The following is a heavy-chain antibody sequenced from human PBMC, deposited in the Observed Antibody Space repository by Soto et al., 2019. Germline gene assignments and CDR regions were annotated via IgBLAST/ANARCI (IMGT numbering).Heavy chain of an antibody. V-gene: IGHV4-34*01. Sequence: QVQLQQWGAGLLKPSETLSLTCAVYGGSFSGYYWSWIRQPPGKGLEWIGEIKHSGSTNYNPSFKSRVTISVDTSKNHFSLKLSSVTAADTAVYYCASLGPRFSGSYAGGDYWGQGTLVTVS. D-gene: IGHD1-26*01. CDR1: GGSFSGYY. CDR2: IKHSGST. CDR3: ASLGPRFSGSYAGGDY. J-gene: IGHJ4*02.